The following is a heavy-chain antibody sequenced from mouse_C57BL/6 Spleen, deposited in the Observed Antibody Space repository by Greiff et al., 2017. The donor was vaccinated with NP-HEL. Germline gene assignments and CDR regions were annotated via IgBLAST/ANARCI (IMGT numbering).Heavy chain of an antibody. CDR1: GFTFSDYY. V-gene: IGHV5-16*01. J-gene: IGHJ2*01. CDR3: ARAYYGSSSLFDY. D-gene: IGHD1-1*01. CDR2: INYDGSST. Sequence: EVKLVESEGGLVQPGSSMKLSCTASGFTFSDYYMAWVRQVPEKGLEWVANINYDGSSTYYLDSLKSRFIISRDNAKNILYLQMSSLKSEDTATYYCARAYYGSSSLFDYWGQGTTLTVSS.